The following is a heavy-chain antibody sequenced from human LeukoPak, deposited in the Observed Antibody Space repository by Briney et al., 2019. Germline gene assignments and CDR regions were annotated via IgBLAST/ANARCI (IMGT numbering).Heavy chain of an antibody. CDR3: ARGPRFLEWLLVDY. CDR1: GFTFSSYA. CDR2: ISYDGSNK. J-gene: IGHJ4*02. D-gene: IGHD3-3*01. V-gene: IGHV3-30-3*01. Sequence: PSGGSLRLSCVASGFTFSSYAMHWVRQAPGKGLEWVAVISYDGSNKYYADSVKGRFTISRDNSKNTLYLQMNSLRAEDTAVYYCARGPRFLEWLLVDYWGQGTLVTVSS.